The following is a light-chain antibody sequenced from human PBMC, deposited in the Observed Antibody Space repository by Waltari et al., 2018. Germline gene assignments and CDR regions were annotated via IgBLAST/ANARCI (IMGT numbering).Light chain of an antibody. V-gene: IGLV1-40*01. CDR2: GNS. CDR1: SSNIGAGYD. Sequence: QSVLTQPPSVSGAPGQRVTISCTGGSSNIGAGYDVLWYQQLPGIAPKLLIFGNSVRPSGVPDRLSGSKSGTSASLAIIGLQAEDEADYYCQSYDSSLSGVVFGGGTKLTVL. CDR3: QSYDSSLSGVV. J-gene: IGLJ2*01.